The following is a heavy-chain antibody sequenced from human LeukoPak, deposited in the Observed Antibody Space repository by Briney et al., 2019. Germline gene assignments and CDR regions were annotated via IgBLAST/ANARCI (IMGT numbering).Heavy chain of an antibody. Sequence: ASVKVSCKASGYTFTSYGISWVRQAPGQGLEWMGWISAYNGNTNYAQKLQGRVTMTTDTSTSTAYMELRSLRSDDPAVYYCARDAHIWFGEFAPRPTWFDPWGQGTLVTVSS. CDR3: ARDAHIWFGEFAPRPTWFDP. CDR1: GYTFTSYG. V-gene: IGHV1-18*01. D-gene: IGHD3-10*01. CDR2: ISAYNGNT. J-gene: IGHJ5*02.